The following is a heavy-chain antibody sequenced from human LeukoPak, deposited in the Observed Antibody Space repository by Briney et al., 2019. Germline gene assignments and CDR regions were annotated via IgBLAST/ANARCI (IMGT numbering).Heavy chain of an antibody. Sequence: SETLSLTCTVSGGSISSGGDYWSWIRQHPGKGLEWIGYIYYSGSTYYNPSPKSRLTISVDTSKNQFSLKLSSVSAADTAVYYCARGAMTSEGADYWGQGTLVTVSS. CDR3: ARGAMTSEGADY. J-gene: IGHJ4*02. CDR1: GGSISSGGDY. D-gene: IGHD4/OR15-4a*01. V-gene: IGHV4-31*03. CDR2: IYYSGST.